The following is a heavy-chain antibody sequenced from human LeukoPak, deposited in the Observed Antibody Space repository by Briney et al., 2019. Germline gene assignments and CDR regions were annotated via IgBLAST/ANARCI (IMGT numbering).Heavy chain of an antibody. CDR3: ARLQNYYGSGSYYTSRPYFDY. CDR2: ISYSGST. Sequence: SETLSLTCTVSGGSISSYYWSWIRQPPGKGLECIGYISYSGSTNYNLSLKSRVTISVDTSKNQFSLKLSSVTAADTAVYYCARLQNYYGSGSYYTSRPYFDYWGQGTLVTVSS. V-gene: IGHV4-59*08. J-gene: IGHJ4*02. CDR1: GGSISSYY. D-gene: IGHD3-10*01.